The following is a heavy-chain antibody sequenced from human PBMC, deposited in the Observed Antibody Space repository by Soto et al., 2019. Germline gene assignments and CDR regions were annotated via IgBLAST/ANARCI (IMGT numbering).Heavy chain of an antibody. CDR3: ATTPRGSGYFDY. D-gene: IGHD6-25*01. V-gene: IGHV3-53*01. J-gene: IGHJ4*02. CDR2: IYSGGET. CDR1: GFTVISKY. Sequence: EVQLVESGGGLIQPGGSLRLSCAASGFTVISKYMSWVRQAPGKGLEWVSVIYSGGETYYADSVKGRFTISRDNSKNTLFLQMNNLRAEDTAVYYCATTPRGSGYFDYWGQGTLVTVSS.